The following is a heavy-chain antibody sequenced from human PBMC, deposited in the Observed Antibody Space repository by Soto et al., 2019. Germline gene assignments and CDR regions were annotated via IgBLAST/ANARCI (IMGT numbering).Heavy chain of an antibody. V-gene: IGHV5-51*01. J-gene: IGHJ4*02. Sequence: GESLKISCKGFGYSFTSYWIGWVRQMPGKGLEWMGIIYPGDSDTRYSPSFQGQVTISADKSITTAYLQWNSLKASDTAMYYCARWPAGATASYFDSWGQGTLVTVPQ. CDR3: ARWPAGATASYFDS. D-gene: IGHD1-26*01. CDR2: IYPGDSDT. CDR1: GYSFTSYW.